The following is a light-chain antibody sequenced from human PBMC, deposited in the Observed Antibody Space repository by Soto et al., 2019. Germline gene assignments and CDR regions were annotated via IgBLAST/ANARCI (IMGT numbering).Light chain of an antibody. CDR1: QSVSSNY. J-gene: IGKJ1*01. CDR2: GAS. CDR3: QQYGSSPWT. Sequence: EIVLTQSPGTRSLSPGERATLSCRASQSVSSNYLAWYQQKPGQAPRLLIYGASSRATGIPDRFSGSGSGTDFTLTISRLEPEDFAVYYCQQYGSSPWTFGQVTKVDIK. V-gene: IGKV3-20*01.